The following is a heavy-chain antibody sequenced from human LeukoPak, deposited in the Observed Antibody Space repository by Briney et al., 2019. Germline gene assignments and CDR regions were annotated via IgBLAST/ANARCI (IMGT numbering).Heavy chain of an antibody. CDR2: ILSDGTTD. D-gene: IGHD2-15*01. CDR1: AFPSTVTFNSYG. V-gene: IGHV3-30*02. CDR3: VKDAPLLQSN. Sequence: GGSLRLSCAASAFPSTVTFNSYGVNWVRQAAGRGLEGVALILSDGTTDYYTDSVKGRFTVSRDDSKNTVYLQLSSLRPGDTAVYYCVKDAPLLQSNWGQGSQVTVSS. J-gene: IGHJ4*02.